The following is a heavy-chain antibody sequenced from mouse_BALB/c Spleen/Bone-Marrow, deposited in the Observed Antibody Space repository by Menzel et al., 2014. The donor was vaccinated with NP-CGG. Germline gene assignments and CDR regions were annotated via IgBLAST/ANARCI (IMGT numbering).Heavy chain of an antibody. CDR1: GYSFTGYT. CDR2: INPYNGGT. CDR3: ARGPHYHGSRDYAMDY. Sequence: EVMLVESGPELVKPGASMKISCKASGYSFTGYTMNWVKQSHGKNLEWIGLINPYNGGTSYNQKFKGKATLTVDKSSSTAYMELLSLTSEDSAVYYCARGPHYHGSRDYAMDYWGQGTSVTVSS. D-gene: IGHD1-1*01. V-gene: IGHV1-18*01. J-gene: IGHJ4*01.